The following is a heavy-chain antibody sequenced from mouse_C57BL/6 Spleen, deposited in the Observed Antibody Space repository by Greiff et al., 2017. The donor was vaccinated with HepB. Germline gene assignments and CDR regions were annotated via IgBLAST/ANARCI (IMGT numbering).Heavy chain of an antibody. CDR3: ARDGGFYDGYYFFAY. CDR2: ISYSGST. CDR1: GYSITSGYD. Sequence: EVQLVESGPGMVKPSQSLSLTCTVTGYSITSGYDWHWIRHFPGNKLEWMGYISYSGSTNYNPSLKSRISITHDTSKNHFFLKLNSVTTEDTATYYCARDGGFYDGYYFFAYWGQGTLVTVSA. J-gene: IGHJ3*01. D-gene: IGHD2-3*01. V-gene: IGHV3-1*01.